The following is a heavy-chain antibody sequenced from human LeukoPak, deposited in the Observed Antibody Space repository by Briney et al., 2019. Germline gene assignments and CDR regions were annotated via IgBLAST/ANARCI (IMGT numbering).Heavy chain of an antibody. CDR3: ARGEAHVTAMGY. Sequence: GGSLRLSCAASVFTFSSYCMYWVRQAPCKGLEWVAVIWYDGSNKYYADSVKGRFTISRDNSKNTLYLQMNSLRAEDTAVYYCARGEAHVTAMGYWGQGTLVTVSS. D-gene: IGHD5-18*01. CDR1: VFTFSSYC. CDR2: IWYDGSNK. V-gene: IGHV3-33*07. J-gene: IGHJ4*02.